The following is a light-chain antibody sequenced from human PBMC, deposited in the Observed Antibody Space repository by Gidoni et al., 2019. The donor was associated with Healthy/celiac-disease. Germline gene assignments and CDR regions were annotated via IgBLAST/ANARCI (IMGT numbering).Light chain of an antibody. CDR3: QQYYSTPPYT. Sequence: DIVMTQSPDSLDVSLGERATINCKSSQSVLYSSNNKNYLAWYQQKPGQPPKLLIYWASTRESGVPDRFSGSVSGTDFTLTISSLQAEDVAVYYCQQYYSTPPYTFGQGTKLEIK. V-gene: IGKV4-1*01. CDR1: QSVLYSSNNKNY. J-gene: IGKJ2*01. CDR2: WAS.